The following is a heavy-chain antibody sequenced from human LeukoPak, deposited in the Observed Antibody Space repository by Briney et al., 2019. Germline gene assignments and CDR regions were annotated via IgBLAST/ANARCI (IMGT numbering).Heavy chain of an antibody. D-gene: IGHD3-16*01. V-gene: IGHV3-11*01. CDR1: GFTFSAYF. J-gene: IGHJ2*01. CDR2: IRSGGSTI. CDR3: AGHGVRHVLDWYIPR. Sequence: GGSLRLSCAAAGFTFSAYFMTWIRLAPGTGLKWVSCIRSGGSTIYYGGCVKGRFTISRVEAVNAPFLAMDYLRVEGAAAHNCAGHGVRHVLDWYIPRWGRGTLVAVSS.